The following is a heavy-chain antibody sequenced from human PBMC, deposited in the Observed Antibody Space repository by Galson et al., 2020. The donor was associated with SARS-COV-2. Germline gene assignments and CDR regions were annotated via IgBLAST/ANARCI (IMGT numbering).Heavy chain of an antibody. J-gene: IGHJ4*02. CDR1: VLTFTRPH. V-gene: IGHV1-2*06. Sequence: SVIVYCKVSVLTFTRPHVHFRRQTPARLPGWMLLSGGTNYAQKFQGRVTMTGDTAISTGYMELSSLRTDDTAVYYCARSFGGSGWFYFDFGGQGTPVTVSS. CDR2: SGGT. D-gene: IGHD6-19*01. CDR3: ARSFGGSGWFYFDF.